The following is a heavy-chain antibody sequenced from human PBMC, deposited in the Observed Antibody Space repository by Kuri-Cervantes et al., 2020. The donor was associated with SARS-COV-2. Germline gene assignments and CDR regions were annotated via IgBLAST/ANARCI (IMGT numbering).Heavy chain of an antibody. V-gene: IGHV1-69*06. CDR1: GGTFSSYA. D-gene: IGHD1-14*01. J-gene: IGHJ3*02. Sequence: SVKVSCKASGGTFSSYAISWVRQAPGQGREWMGGIIPIFGTANYAQKFQGRVTITADKSTSTAYMELSSLRSEDTAVYYCARDLQRGTFDIWGQGTMVTVSS. CDR2: IIPIFGTA. CDR3: ARDLQRGTFDI.